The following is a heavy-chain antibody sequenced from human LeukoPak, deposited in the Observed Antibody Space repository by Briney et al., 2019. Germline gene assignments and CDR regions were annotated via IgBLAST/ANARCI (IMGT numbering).Heavy chain of an antibody. J-gene: IGHJ4*02. V-gene: IGHV3-20*04. CDR1: GFAFDDYG. D-gene: IGHD3-22*01. CDR2: INWNGGST. Sequence: AGSLTLSCAASGFAFDDYGMSWVRQPPAQGLELVSVINWNGGSTGYADSVKGRFTISRDNAKNSLYLQMNSLRVEDTALYYCARVRYYDSSGYSTELFDYWGQGTLVTVSS. CDR3: ARVRYYDSSGYSTELFDY.